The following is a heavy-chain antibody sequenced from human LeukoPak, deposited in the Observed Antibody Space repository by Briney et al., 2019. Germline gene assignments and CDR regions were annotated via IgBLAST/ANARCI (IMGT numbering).Heavy chain of an antibody. CDR3: ARSYYGSGSYGYYYYYVDV. D-gene: IGHD3-10*01. V-gene: IGHV1-69*13. Sequence: SVKVSCKASGGTFSSYAISWVRQAPGQGLEWMGGIIPIFGTANYAQKFQGRVTITADESTSTAYMELSSLRSEDTAVYYCARSYYGSGSYGYYYYYVDVWGKGPRSPSP. CDR1: GGTFSSYA. J-gene: IGHJ6*03. CDR2: IIPIFGTA.